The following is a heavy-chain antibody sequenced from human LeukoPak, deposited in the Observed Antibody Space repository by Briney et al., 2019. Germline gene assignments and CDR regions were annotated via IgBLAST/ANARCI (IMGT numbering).Heavy chain of an antibody. D-gene: IGHD6-19*01. V-gene: IGHV4-38-2*02. Sequence: SSETLSLTCTASGYSISSGYYWGWIRQPPGKGLEWIGSIYHSGSTYYNPSLKSRVTISVDTSKNQFSLKLSSVTAADTAVYYCARHRIAVAGLDYWGQGTLVTVSS. J-gene: IGHJ4*02. CDR3: ARHRIAVAGLDY. CDR1: GYSISSGYY. CDR2: IYHSGST.